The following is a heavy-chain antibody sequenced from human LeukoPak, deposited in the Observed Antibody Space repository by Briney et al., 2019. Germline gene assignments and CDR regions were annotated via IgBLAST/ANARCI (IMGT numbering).Heavy chain of an antibody. CDR1: GFTFTSSS. Sequence: ASVKVSCKASGFTFTSSSMQWVRQARGQRLEWIGWIAVGSGNTNYAQKFQGRVTITRDMSTSTDYMELSSLRSEDTAVYYCAAVFGSGYYYYFDYWGRGTLVTVSS. V-gene: IGHV1-58*02. CDR2: IAVGSGNT. J-gene: IGHJ4*02. D-gene: IGHD3-22*01. CDR3: AAVFGSGYYYYFDY.